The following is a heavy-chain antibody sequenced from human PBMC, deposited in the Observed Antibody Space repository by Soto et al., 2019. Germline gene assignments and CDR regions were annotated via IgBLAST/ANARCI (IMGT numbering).Heavy chain of an antibody. V-gene: IGHV4-59*01. D-gene: IGHD3-22*01. CDR2: IYYSGST. Sequence: SETLSLTCTVSGGSISSYYWSWIRQPPGKGLEWIGYIYYSGSTNYNPSLKSRVTVSVDTSKNQFSLKLSSVTAADTAVYYCASVDSSGYYDNWFDPWGQGXLVTVYS. CDR1: GGSISSYY. J-gene: IGHJ5*02. CDR3: ASVDSSGYYDNWFDP.